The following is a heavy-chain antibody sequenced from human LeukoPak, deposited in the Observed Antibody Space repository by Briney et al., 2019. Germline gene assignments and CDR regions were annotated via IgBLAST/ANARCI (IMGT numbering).Heavy chain of an antibody. V-gene: IGHV4-31*03. CDR1: GGSISSGGYY. J-gene: IGHJ2*01. CDR3: ARGGGGYSWYFDL. Sequence: TPSQTLSLTCTVSGGSISSGGYYWSWIRQHPGKGLEWIGYIYYSGSTYYTPSLKNRVTISVATSKNQFSLRLSSVTAVDTAVYYCARGGGGYSWYFDLWGRGTLVTVSS. D-gene: IGHD5-12*01. CDR2: IYYSGST.